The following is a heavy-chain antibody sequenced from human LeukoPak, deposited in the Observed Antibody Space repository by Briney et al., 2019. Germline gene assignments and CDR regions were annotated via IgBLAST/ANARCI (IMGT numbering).Heavy chain of an antibody. J-gene: IGHJ4*02. Sequence: SETLSLTCTVSGGSISSYYWSWIRQPPGKGLEWIGYIYYSGSTNYNPSLKSRVTMSVDTSKNQFSLKLSSVTAADTAVYYCARGLDYYDSSGYYSLFDYWGQGTLVTVSS. CDR3: ARGLDYYDSSGYYSLFDY. D-gene: IGHD3-22*01. CDR2: IYYSGST. CDR1: GGSISSYY. V-gene: IGHV4-59*01.